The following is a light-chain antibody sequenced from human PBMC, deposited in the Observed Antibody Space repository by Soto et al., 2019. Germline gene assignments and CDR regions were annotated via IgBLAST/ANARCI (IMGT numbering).Light chain of an antibody. CDR1: NSDVGAYNY. Sequence: QSVRTHPASMSGSPGHAITISCTGTNSDVGAYNYVSWYQQYPGKAPKLIIYGVSNRPSGVSNRFSGSKFGNTASLTISGLQSEEEADYYCNSYAGSSYVFGTGTKVTVL. V-gene: IGLV2-14*01. J-gene: IGLJ1*01. CDR3: NSYAGSSYV. CDR2: GVS.